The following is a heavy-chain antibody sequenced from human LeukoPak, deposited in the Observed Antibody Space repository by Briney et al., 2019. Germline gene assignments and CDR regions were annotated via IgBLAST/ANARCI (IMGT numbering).Heavy chain of an antibody. Sequence: PGGSLRLSCAGSGFIFSSTWVHWVRQAPGEGLVWVSRINSDGSNINYADSVKGRFIISRDNAKNTLYLQMNSLRVEDTALYFCATAGNYRFDYWGQGTLVTVSS. CDR1: GFIFSSTW. V-gene: IGHV3-74*01. CDR2: INSDGSNI. J-gene: IGHJ4*02. D-gene: IGHD1-7*01. CDR3: ATAGNYRFDY.